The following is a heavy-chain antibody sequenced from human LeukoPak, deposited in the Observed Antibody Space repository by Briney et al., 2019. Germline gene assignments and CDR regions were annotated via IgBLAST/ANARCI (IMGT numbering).Heavy chain of an antibody. V-gene: IGHV4-34*01. Sequence: SETLSLTCAVYGGSFSGYYWSWIRQPAGKGLEWIGEINHSGSTNYNPSLKSRVTISVDTSKNQFSLKLSSVTAADTAVYYCARGRRITKVRGVPYAVWGKGTTVTVSS. CDR2: INHSGST. J-gene: IGHJ6*04. CDR3: ARGRRITKVRGVPYAV. CDR1: GGSFSGYY. D-gene: IGHD3-10*01.